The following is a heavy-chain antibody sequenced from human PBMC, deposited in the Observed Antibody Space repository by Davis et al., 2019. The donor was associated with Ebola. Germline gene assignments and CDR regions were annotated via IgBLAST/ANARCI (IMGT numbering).Heavy chain of an antibody. CDR1: GFTFSSYW. V-gene: IGHV3-74*01. Sequence: GESLKISCAASGFTFSSYWMHWVRQAPGKGLVWVSRINSDGSSTSYADSVKGRFTISRDNSKNTLYLQMNSLRSDDTAVYYCARDSDNWYFDLWGRGTLVTVSS. CDR2: INSDGSST. D-gene: IGHD2-15*01. CDR3: ARDSDNWYFDL. J-gene: IGHJ2*01.